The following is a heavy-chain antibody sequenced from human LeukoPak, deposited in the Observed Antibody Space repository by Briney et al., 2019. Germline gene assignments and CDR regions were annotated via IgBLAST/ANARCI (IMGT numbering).Heavy chain of an antibody. V-gene: IGHV1-8*01. Sequence: ASVKVSCKASGYTFTSYDINWVRQATGQGLEWMGWMNPNSGNTGYAQKFQGGVTMTRNTSISTAYMELSSLRSEDTAVYYCARVRTRRWFDPWGQGTLVTVSS. D-gene: IGHD1-14*01. CDR2: MNPNSGNT. CDR3: ARVRTRRWFDP. J-gene: IGHJ5*02. CDR1: GYTFTSYD.